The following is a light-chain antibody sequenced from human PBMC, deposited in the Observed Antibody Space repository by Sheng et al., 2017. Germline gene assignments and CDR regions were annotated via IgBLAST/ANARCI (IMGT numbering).Light chain of an antibody. CDR3: CSYGGSNTWV. Sequence: QSALTQPASVSGSPGQSITISCTGTDSDVGNYNLVSWYQQHPGKAPKVMIYEVSKRPSGVSSRFSGSKSGNTASLTISGLQAEDEAEYYCCSYGGSNTWVFGEGTKLTVL. V-gene: IGLV2-23*02. CDR1: DSDVGNYNL. J-gene: IGLJ3*02. CDR2: EVS.